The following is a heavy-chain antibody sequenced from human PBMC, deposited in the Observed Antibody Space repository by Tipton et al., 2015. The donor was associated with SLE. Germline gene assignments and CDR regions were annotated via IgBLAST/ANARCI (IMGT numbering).Heavy chain of an antibody. CDR1: GGSISSGGYY. Sequence: TLSLTCTVSGGSISSGGYYWSWIRQHPGKGLEWIGYIYYSGSTYYNPPLKSRVTISVDTSKNQFSLKLSSVTAADTAVYYCARAPYCGGDCYYWYFDLWGRGTLVTVSS. J-gene: IGHJ2*01. CDR3: ARAPYCGGDCYYWYFDL. CDR2: IYYSGST. V-gene: IGHV4-31*03. D-gene: IGHD2-21*01.